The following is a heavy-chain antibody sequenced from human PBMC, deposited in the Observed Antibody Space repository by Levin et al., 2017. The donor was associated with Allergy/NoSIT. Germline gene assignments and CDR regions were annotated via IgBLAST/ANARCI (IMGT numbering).Heavy chain of an antibody. J-gene: IGHJ4*02. V-gene: IGHV3-9*01. CDR3: AKGDCSGGSCAIFDY. CDR2: MSWNSGTI. CDR1: GFTFDDYA. D-gene: IGHD2-15*01. Sequence: SLKISCAASGFTFDDYAMHWVRQAPEKGLEWVSGMSWNSGTIAYADSVKGRFTTSRDNAKNFLYLQMNSLRPEDTALYFCAKGDCSGGSCAIFDYWGQGALVTVSS.